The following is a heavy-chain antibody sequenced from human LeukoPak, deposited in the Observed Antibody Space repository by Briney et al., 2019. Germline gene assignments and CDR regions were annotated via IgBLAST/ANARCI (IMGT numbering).Heavy chain of an antibody. CDR2: INPNSGGT. D-gene: IGHD6-19*01. CDR3: ASMAGFTGADAFDI. V-gene: IGHV1-2*02. CDR1: GYTFTGYY. J-gene: IGHJ3*02. Sequence: GASVKVSCKASGYTFTGYYMHWVRQAPGQGLEWMGWINPNSGGTNYAQKFQGRVTMTRDTSISTAYMELSRLRSDDTAVYYCASMAGFTGADAFDIWGQGTMVTVSS.